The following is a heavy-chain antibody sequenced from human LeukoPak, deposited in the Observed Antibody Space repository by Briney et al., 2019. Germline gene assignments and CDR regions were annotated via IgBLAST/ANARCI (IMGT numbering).Heavy chain of an antibody. CDR3: ARRAYHFDY. CDR2: VCNDGNTI. CDR1: GFRFSSYE. J-gene: IGHJ4*02. Sequence: PGGSLRLSCAASGFRFSSYEMNWVRQAPGKGLEWISYVCNDGNTIYYADSVKGRFTISRDNAKNSLFLQMNSLRAEDTAIYYCARRAYHFDYWGQGTLVTVSS. D-gene: IGHD2-2*01. V-gene: IGHV3-48*03.